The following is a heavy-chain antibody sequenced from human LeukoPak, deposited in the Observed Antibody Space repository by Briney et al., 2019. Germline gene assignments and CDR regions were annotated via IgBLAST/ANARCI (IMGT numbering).Heavy chain of an antibody. Sequence: PGGSLRLSCAASGFTFSSYGMPWVRQAPGKGLEWVAVIWYDGSNKYYADSVKGRFTISRDNSKNTLYLQMNSLRAEDTAVYYCAREKRGSGAFDIWGQGTMVTVSS. CDR2: IWYDGSNK. CDR1: GFTFSSYG. V-gene: IGHV3-33*08. J-gene: IGHJ3*02. CDR3: AREKRGSGAFDI. D-gene: IGHD3-10*01.